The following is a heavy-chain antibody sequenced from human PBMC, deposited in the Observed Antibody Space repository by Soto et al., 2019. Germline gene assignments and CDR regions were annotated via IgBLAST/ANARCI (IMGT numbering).Heavy chain of an antibody. D-gene: IGHD2-15*01. Sequence: QVQLVQSGAEVKKPGSSVKVSCKASGYTFTGYYMHWVRQAPGQGLEWMGWINPNSGGTNYAQKFQGRVTMTRDTSISTAYMELSRLRSDDTAVYYCAREHCSGGSCDSVEGDYYGMDVWGQGTTVPVSS. CDR1: GYTFTGYY. CDR2: INPNSGGT. J-gene: IGHJ6*02. CDR3: AREHCSGGSCDSVEGDYYGMDV. V-gene: IGHV1-2*02.